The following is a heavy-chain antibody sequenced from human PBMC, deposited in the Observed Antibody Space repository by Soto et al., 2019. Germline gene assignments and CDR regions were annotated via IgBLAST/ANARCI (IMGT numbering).Heavy chain of an antibody. V-gene: IGHV4-39*01. CDR1: GGSISSSSYY. Sequence: SETLSLTCTVSGGSISSSSYYWGWIRQPPGKGLEWIGSIYYSGSTYYNPSLKSRVTISVDTSKNQFSLKLSSVTAADTAVYYCARNPTGYGDYWNLFDPWGQGTLVTVPQ. J-gene: IGHJ5*02. D-gene: IGHD4-17*01. CDR2: IYYSGST. CDR3: ARNPTGYGDYWNLFDP.